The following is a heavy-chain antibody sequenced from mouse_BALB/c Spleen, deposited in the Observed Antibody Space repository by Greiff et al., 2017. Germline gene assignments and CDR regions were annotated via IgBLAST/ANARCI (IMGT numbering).Heavy chain of an antibody. J-gene: IGHJ2*01. CDR3: TRGGDGNYYFDY. D-gene: IGHD2-1*01. CDR1: GYTFTDYE. Sequence: QVQLKESGAELVRPGASVTLSCKASGYTFTDYEMHWVKQTPVHGLEWIGAIDPETGGTAYNQKFKGKATLTADKSSSTAYMELRSLTSEDSAVYYCTRGGDGNYYFDYWGQGTTLTVSS. V-gene: IGHV1-15*01. CDR2: IDPETGGT.